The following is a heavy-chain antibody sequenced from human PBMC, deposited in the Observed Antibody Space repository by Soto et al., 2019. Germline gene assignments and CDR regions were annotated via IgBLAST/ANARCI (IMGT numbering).Heavy chain of an antibody. CDR1: GGTFSSYA. Sequence: QVQLVQSGAEVKKPGSSVKVSCKASGGTFSSYAISWVRQAPGQGLEWMGGIIPIFGTANYAQKFQGRVTITADESRSTAYMELSSLRSDDTAVYYCARDREYCSGGSCYSRARGAFDIWGQGTMVTVSS. V-gene: IGHV1-69*01. D-gene: IGHD2-15*01. J-gene: IGHJ3*02. CDR2: IIPIFGTA. CDR3: ARDREYCSGGSCYSRARGAFDI.